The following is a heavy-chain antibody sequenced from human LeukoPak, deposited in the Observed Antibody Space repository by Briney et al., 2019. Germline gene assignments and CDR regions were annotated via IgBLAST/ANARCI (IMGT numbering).Heavy chain of an antibody. Sequence: PGGSLRLSCAASAFIFSTYAMHWVRQAPGKGLEWVAVISYDGSNKYYADSVKGRFTISRDNSKNTLFLQMNSLRAEDAAVYYCAREWGPRGYSYGQKFDYWGQGTPVTVSS. CDR3: AREWGPRGYSYGQKFDY. CDR1: AFIFSTYA. V-gene: IGHV3-30-3*01. CDR2: ISYDGSNK. D-gene: IGHD5-18*01. J-gene: IGHJ4*02.